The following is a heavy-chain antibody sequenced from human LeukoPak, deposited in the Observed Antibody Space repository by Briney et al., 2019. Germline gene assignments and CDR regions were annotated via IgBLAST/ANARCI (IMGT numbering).Heavy chain of an antibody. CDR3: ARHPYSSGWFRGDFDY. D-gene: IGHD6-19*01. CDR2: IGSTSTYI. J-gene: IGHJ4*02. CDR1: GFTFSAYS. V-gene: IGHV3-21*01. Sequence: GGSLRLSCAASGFTFSAYSMIWVRQAPGKGLEWVSSIGSTSTYIYSADSVRGRFTISRDNSNDSLYLQMNNLRAEDTAVYYCARHPYSSGWFRGDFDYWGQGTLVTVSS.